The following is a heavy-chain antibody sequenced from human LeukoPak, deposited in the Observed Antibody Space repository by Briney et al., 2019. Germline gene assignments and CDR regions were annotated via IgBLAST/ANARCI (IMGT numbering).Heavy chain of an antibody. CDR1: GFTFSSYW. D-gene: IGHD2-21*02. CDR3: AKDGLGDSPPFSY. J-gene: IGHJ4*02. V-gene: IGHV3-7*01. CDR2: IKQDGSEK. Sequence: GGSLRLSCAASGFTFSSYWMSWVRQAPGKGLEWVANIKQDGSEKYYVDSVKGRFTISRDNAKNSLYLQMNSLRAEDTAVYYCAKDGLGDSPPFSYWGQGTLVTVSS.